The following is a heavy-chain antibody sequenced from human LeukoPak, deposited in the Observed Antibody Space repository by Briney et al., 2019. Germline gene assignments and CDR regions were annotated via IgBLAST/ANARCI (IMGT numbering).Heavy chain of an antibody. CDR2: INPNSGDT. CDR1: GYSFTGYY. Sequence: ASVRDSCKASGYSFTGYYMHWVRRAPGQGLEWMGWINPNSGDTNYAQKFQGRVTMTRDTSISTAYMELSRLRSDDTAVYYCAREVISSSWFPFVYWGEGTLVTVSS. CDR3: AREVISSSWFPFVY. D-gene: IGHD6-13*01. J-gene: IGHJ4*02. V-gene: IGHV1-2*02.